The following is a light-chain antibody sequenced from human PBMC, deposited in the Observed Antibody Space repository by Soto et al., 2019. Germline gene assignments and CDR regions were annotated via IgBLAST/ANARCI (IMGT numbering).Light chain of an antibody. Sequence: QSALTQPASVSGSPGQSITISCTGTSSDVGGYNYVSWYQQYPGKAPKLMIFGVSDRPSGVSNRFSGSKSGNTASLTISGLQAEDEADYDCSSYKTSSTVVVFGGGTKVTVL. CDR3: SSYKTSSTVVV. CDR1: SSDVGGYNY. CDR2: GVS. V-gene: IGLV2-14*01. J-gene: IGLJ2*01.